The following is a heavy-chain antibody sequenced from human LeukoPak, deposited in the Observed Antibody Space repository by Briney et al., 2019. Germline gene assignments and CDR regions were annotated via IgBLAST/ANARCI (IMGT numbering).Heavy chain of an antibody. CDR2: IYTSGST. CDR3: ARDMVRGVIPNNWLDP. CDR1: GGSISSYY. J-gene: IGHJ5*02. Sequence: PSETLSLTCTVSGGSISSYYWSWLRQPAGKGLGWIGRIYTSGSTNYNPSLKSRVTMSVDTSKNQFSLKLSSVTAADTAVYYCARDMVRGVIPNNWLDPWGQGTLVTVSS. V-gene: IGHV4-4*07. D-gene: IGHD3-10*01.